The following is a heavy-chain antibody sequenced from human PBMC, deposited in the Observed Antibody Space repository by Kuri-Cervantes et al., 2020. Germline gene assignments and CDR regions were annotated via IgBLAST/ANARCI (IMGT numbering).Heavy chain of an antibody. D-gene: IGHD6-19*01. J-gene: IGHJ4*02. CDR3: ARGWASIAVGFDY. CDR1: GFTFSSYG. Sequence: GGSLRLSCAASGFTFSSYGMHWVRQAQGKGLEWVAVISYDGSNKYYADSVKGRFTISRDNAKNSLYLQMNSLRAEDTAVYYCARGWASIAVGFDYWGQGTLVTVSS. V-gene: IGHV3-30*03. CDR2: ISYDGSNK.